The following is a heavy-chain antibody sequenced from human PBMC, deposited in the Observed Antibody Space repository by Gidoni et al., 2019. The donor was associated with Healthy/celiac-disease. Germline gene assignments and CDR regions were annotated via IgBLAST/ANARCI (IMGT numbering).Heavy chain of an antibody. CDR3: ARASGGDVLLWFGELFFY. D-gene: IGHD3-10*01. V-gene: IGHV3-48*02. Sequence: EVQLVESGGGLVQPGGSLRLSCAASGFTFISYSMNWVRQAPGKGLEWVSYISSSSSTIYYADSVKGRFTISRDNAKNSLYLQMNSLRDEDTAVYYCARASGGDVLLWFGELFFYWGQGTLVTVSS. CDR2: ISSSSSTI. J-gene: IGHJ4*02. CDR1: GFTFISYS.